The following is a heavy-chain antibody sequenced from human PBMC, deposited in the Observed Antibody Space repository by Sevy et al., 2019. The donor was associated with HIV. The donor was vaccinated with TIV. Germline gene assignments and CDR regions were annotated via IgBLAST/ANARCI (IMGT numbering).Heavy chain of an antibody. CDR2: IYTSGST. Sequence: SETLSLTCTVSGGSISSYYWSWNRQPAGKGLEWIGRIYTSGSTNYNPSLKSRVTMSVDTSKNQFSLRLSSVTAADTAVYYCARGLAAEWLRFGYYYGMDVWGQGTTVTVSS. J-gene: IGHJ6*02. CDR3: ARGLAAEWLRFGYYYGMDV. D-gene: IGHD5-12*01. CDR1: GGSISSYY. V-gene: IGHV4-4*07.